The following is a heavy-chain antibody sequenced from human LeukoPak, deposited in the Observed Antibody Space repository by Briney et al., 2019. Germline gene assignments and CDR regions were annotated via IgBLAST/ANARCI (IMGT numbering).Heavy chain of an antibody. CDR3: ARGVDLGYCSSTSCYSNWFDP. J-gene: IGHJ5*02. Sequence: SQTLSLTCAISGDSVSSNSAAWNWIRQSPSRGLEWLGRTYYRSKWYNDYAVSVKSRITINPDTSKNQFSLQLNSVTPEDTAVYYCARGVDLGYCSSTSCYSNWFDPWGQGTLVTVTS. V-gene: IGHV6-1*01. CDR1: GDSVSSNSAA. CDR2: TYYRSKWYN. D-gene: IGHD2-2*01.